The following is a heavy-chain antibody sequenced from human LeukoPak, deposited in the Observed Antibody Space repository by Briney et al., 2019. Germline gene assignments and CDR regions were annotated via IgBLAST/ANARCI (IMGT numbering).Heavy chain of an antibody. CDR2: ISSSGST. CDR3: ARGASYCSSTSYYAKLSDY. V-gene: IGHV4-61*02. D-gene: IGHD2-2*01. J-gene: IGHJ4*02. CDR1: GDSISSGDYY. Sequence: PSQTLSLTCTVSGDSISSGDYYWSWIRQPAGKGLEWIGRISSSGSTNYNPSLKSRVTISVDTSKNQFSLKLSSVTAADTAVYYCARGASYCSSTSYYAKLSDYWGQGTLVTVSS.